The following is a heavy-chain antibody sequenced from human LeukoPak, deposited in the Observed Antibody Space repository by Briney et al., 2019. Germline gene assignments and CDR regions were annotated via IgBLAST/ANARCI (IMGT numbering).Heavy chain of an antibody. Sequence: GGSLRLSCAASGFIVSRKYMSWVRQAPGKGLEWVSVIYSGGSADYADSVKGRFTISRDNSKNTLHLQMKSMRAEDTAVYYCAKMSNYYNSLGYYAFDIWGQGTMVTVSS. J-gene: IGHJ3*02. CDR1: GFIVSRKY. CDR2: IYSGGSA. D-gene: IGHD3-22*01. V-gene: IGHV3-66*01. CDR3: AKMSNYYNSLGYYAFDI.